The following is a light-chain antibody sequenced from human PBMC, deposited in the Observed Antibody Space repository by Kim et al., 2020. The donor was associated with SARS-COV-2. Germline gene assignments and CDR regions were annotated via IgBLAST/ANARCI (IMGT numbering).Light chain of an antibody. CDR2: ENN. CDR3: QSYDSGLSGSV. J-gene: IGLJ3*02. CDR1: SSNIGGGYD. V-gene: IGLV1-40*01. Sequence: RVTISCTGGSSNIGGGYDVHWYQQLPGTAPKVLIYENNKRPSGVPDRFSASKSATSASLAITGLQAEDEADYYCQSYDSGLSGSVFGGGTQLTVL.